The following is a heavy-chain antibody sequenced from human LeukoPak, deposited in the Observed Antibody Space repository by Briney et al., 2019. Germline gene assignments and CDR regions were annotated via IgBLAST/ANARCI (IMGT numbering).Heavy chain of an antibody. CDR3: ARERPTGIRGQDPFDY. Sequence: GGSLRLSCAASGFTFSSYEMNWVRRAPGKGLEWVSYISSSGSTIYYADSVKGRFTISRDNAKNSLYLQMNSLRAEDTAVYYCARERPTGIRGQDPFDYWGQGTLVSVSS. CDR1: GFTFSSYE. J-gene: IGHJ4*02. CDR2: ISSSGSTI. D-gene: IGHD3-10*01. V-gene: IGHV3-48*03.